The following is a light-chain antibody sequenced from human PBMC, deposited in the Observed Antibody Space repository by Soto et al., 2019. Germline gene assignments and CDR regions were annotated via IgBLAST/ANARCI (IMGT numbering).Light chain of an antibody. J-gene: IGKJ1*01. CDR1: QSISSY. CDR2: AAS. Sequence: DIPMTQSPSSLSASVGDRVTITCRTSQSISSYLNWYQQKPGKVPKLLIYAASSLQSGVPSRFSGSGSGTDFTLTISSLQPEDFATYYCQQSYSTPRTFGQGTKVEIK. V-gene: IGKV1-39*01. CDR3: QQSYSTPRT.